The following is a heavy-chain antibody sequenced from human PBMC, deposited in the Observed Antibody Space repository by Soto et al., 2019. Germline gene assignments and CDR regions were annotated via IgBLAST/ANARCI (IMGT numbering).Heavy chain of an antibody. D-gene: IGHD3-22*01. CDR1: GASIKTGGYY. Sequence: ETLSLTCTVSGASIKTGGYYWTWIRQHPVKGLEWIGYIYYSGSTNYNPSLKSRVAISVDTSKNQFSLKLSSVTAADTAVYYCAREILYYYHSSGMTSAFDIWGQGTMVTVS. CDR2: IYYSGST. CDR3: AREILYYYHSSGMTSAFDI. V-gene: IGHV4-61*08. J-gene: IGHJ3*02.